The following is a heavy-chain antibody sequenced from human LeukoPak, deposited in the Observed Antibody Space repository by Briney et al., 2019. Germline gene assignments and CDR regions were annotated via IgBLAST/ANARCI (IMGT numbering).Heavy chain of an antibody. CDR2: IDPVSGVT. CDR3: VREYYDTSGLKYAFDI. Sequence: ASLKVSCKAPGYTFIDYNIHWVRQAPGQGLEWMGCIDPVSGVTKNGQKFQGTVTMTRDTSISTAYMDLSRLRSDDTGPYYSVREYYDTSGLKYAFDIWGQGTMVTVSS. J-gene: IGHJ3*02. D-gene: IGHD3-22*01. V-gene: IGHV1-2*02. CDR1: GYTFIDYN.